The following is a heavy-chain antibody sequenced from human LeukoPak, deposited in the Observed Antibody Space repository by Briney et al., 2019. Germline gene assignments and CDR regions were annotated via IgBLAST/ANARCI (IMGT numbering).Heavy chain of an antibody. CDR2: IKSKTDGGTT. CDR3: ITDRGLRGLIDY. CDR1: GFTFSNAW. V-gene: IGHV3-15*01. J-gene: IGHJ4*02. Sequence: GGSLRLSCAASGFTFSNAWMSWVRQAPGKGLEWVGRIKSKTDGGTTDYAAPVKGRFTISRDDSKNTLYLQMNSLKTEDTAVYYCITDRGLRGLIDYWGQGTLVTVSS. D-gene: IGHD4-17*01.